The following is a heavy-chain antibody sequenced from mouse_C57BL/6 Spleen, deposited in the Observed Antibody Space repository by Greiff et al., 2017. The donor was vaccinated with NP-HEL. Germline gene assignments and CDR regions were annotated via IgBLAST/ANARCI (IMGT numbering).Heavy chain of an antibody. CDR2: ISYDGSN. D-gene: IGHD1-1*01. J-gene: IGHJ2*01. V-gene: IGHV3-6*01. Sequence: EVQLVESGPGLVKPSQSLSLTCSVTGYSITSGYYWNWIRQFPGNKLEWMGYISYDGSNNYNPSLKNRISITRDTSKNQFFLKLNSVTTEDTATYYCARGGGRFDYWGQGTTLTVSS. CDR1: GYSITSGYY. CDR3: ARGGGRFDY.